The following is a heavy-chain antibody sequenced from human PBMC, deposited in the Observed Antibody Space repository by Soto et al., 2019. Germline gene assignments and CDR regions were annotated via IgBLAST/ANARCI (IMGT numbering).Heavy chain of an antibody. CDR3: ASTKDETLYFDY. D-gene: IGHD2-15*01. V-gene: IGHV4-39*01. CDR1: GDSISITSYY. J-gene: IGHJ4*02. CDR2: IHYSGST. Sequence: QLQLQESGPGLVKPSETLSLTCTVAGDSISITSYYWGWVRQPPGKGLEWIGSIHYSGSTHYNPPLQSRVTRSGDAYKKQFSLKLRSVTAADTAVYYCASTKDETLYFDYWGQGTLVTVSS.